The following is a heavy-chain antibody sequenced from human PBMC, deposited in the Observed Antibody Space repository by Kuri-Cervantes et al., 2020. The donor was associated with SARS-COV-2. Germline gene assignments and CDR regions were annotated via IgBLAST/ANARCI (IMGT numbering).Heavy chain of an antibody. D-gene: IGHD6-13*01. J-gene: IGHJ3*02. CDR1: GYTFTGYY. Sequence: KISCKASGYTFTGYYMHWVRQAPGQGLEWMGGIIPIFGTANYAQKFQGRVTITTDESTSTAYMELSSLRSEDTAVYYCARGVGSSWYVDDAFDIWGQGTMVTVSS. V-gene: IGHV1-69*05. CDR3: ARGVGSSWYVDDAFDI. CDR2: IIPIFGTA.